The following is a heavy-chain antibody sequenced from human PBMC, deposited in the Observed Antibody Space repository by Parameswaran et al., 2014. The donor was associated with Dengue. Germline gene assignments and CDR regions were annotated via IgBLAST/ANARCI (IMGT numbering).Heavy chain of an antibody. CDR3: AGSLLWFGDEIGAFDI. J-gene: IGHJ3*02. Sequence: VRQAPGKGLEWVSSFSSSGSMIYYADSVKGRFTISRDNANNSLDLQMNSLRAEDTAVYYCAGSLLWFGDEIGAFDIWGQGTMVTVSS. D-gene: IGHD3-10*01. V-gene: IGHV3-48*03. CDR2: FSSSGSMI.